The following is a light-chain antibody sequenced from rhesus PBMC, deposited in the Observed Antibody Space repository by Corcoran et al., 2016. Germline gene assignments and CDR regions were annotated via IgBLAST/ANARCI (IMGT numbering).Light chain of an antibody. CDR3: QQHNSHPLT. J-gene: IGKJ4*01. CDR1: QTISSY. CDR2: AAS. Sequence: DIQMTQSPSSLSASVGDRVTITCRASQTISSYLAWYQQKPGKVPKLLIYAASSLESGVPSRFSGSGSWTEFTLTISSLQPEDFATYYCQQHNSHPLTFGGGTKVEIK. V-gene: IGKV1-44*01.